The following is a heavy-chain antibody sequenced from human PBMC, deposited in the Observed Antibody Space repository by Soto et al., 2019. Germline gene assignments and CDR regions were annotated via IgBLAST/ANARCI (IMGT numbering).Heavy chain of an antibody. D-gene: IGHD5-12*01. J-gene: IGHJ4*02. CDR1: GFTFSSYW. CDR3: ARDAKIRWLPNGFFDY. CDR2: IKQDGSEK. Sequence: ILSCAASGFTFSSYWMSWVRQAPGKGLEWVANIKQDGSEKYYVDSVKGRFTISRDNAKNSLYLQMNSLRAEDTAVYYCARDAKIRWLPNGFFDYWGQGTLVTASS. V-gene: IGHV3-7*01.